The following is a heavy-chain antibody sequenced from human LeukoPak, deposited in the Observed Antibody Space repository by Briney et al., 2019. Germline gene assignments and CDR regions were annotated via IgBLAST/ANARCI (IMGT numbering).Heavy chain of an antibody. Sequence: PSETLSLTCTVSGGSISSSSYYWGWIRQPPGKGLEWIGSIYYSGSTYYNPSLKSRVTISVDTSKNQFSLKLSSVTAADTAVYYCARLSLSDQADAFDIWGQGTMVTVSS. V-gene: IGHV4-39*01. J-gene: IGHJ3*02. D-gene: IGHD2-2*01. CDR2: IYYSGST. CDR1: GGSISSSSYY. CDR3: ARLSLSDQADAFDI.